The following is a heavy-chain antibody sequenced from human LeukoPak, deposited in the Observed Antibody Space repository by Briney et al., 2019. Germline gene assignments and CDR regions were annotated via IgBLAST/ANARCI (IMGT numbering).Heavy chain of an antibody. V-gene: IGHV4-38-2*02. CDR1: HYSISSNYY. J-gene: IGHJ4*02. D-gene: IGHD3-22*01. CDR2: IYHSGST. CDR3: ARSSGYMSY. Sequence: SETLSLTCTVSHYSISSNYYWGWIRQPPGKGLEWIWSIYHSGSTYYNPSLKSRVTISVDTSKNQFSLKLTSVTAADTAVYYCARSSGYMSYWGQGTLVTVSS.